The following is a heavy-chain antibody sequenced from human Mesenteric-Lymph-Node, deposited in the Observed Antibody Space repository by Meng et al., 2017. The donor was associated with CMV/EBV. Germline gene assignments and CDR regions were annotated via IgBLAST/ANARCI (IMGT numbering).Heavy chain of an antibody. CDR3: ARTPLYCSSASCYTFDY. D-gene: IGHD2-2*01. CDR2: ISGSGGST. J-gene: IGHJ4*02. Sequence: MRWVRQAPGKGLEWVSAISGSGGSTYYADSVKGRFTISRDNAKNTLYLQMNSLRAEDTAVYYCARTPLYCSSASCYTFDYWGQGTLVTVSS. V-gene: IGHV3-23*01.